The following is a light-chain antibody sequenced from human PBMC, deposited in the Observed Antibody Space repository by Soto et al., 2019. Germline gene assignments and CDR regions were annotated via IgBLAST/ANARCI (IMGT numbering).Light chain of an antibody. CDR1: RTVSSSY. CDR3: QQYGSSPGT. Sequence: EIVLTQSPGSLSLSPGERATLSCRASRTVSSSYLAWYQQKPGQAPRLLIYGASSRATGIPDRFTGSGSGTDFTLTISGLESEDFAVYYCQQYGSSPGTFGQGTKVDIK. CDR2: GAS. J-gene: IGKJ1*01. V-gene: IGKV3-20*01.